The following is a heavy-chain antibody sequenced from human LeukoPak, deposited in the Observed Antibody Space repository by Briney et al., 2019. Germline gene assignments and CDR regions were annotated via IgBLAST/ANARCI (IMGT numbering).Heavy chain of an antibody. CDR1: GVSVSGYY. Sequence: SETLSLTGAGYGVSVSGYYWGWLRQPTGKGREGGGEINDSGTTNHNPSLKSRFTISVDTSKTQFSLKLSSVTAARTAVYYCAREEYDFWSGYYIPPYWFHPWRQGTLLTVSS. CDR2: INDSGTT. J-gene: IGHJ5*02. CDR3: AREEYDFWSGYYIPPYWFHP. D-gene: IGHD3-3*01. V-gene: IGHV4-34*01.